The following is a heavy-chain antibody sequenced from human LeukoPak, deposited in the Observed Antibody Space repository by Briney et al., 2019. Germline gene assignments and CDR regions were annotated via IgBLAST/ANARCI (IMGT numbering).Heavy chain of an antibody. Sequence: KPSETLSLTCTVSGGSISSGSYYWGWIRRPPGQGLEWIGSINYSWSTYYNPSLKSRVTISVDTSKNQFSLKLSSVTAADTAVYYCARAEDIYRRLDLWGQGTTVTVSS. CDR1: GGSISSGSYY. CDR3: ARAEDIYRRLDL. V-gene: IGHV4-39*01. CDR2: INYSWST. D-gene: IGHD3-9*01. J-gene: IGHJ3*01.